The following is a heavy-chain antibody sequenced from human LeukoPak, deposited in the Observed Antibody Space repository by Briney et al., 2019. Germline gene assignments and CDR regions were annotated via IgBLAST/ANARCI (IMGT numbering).Heavy chain of an antibody. D-gene: IGHD3-10*01. CDR3: ARGENGSFDR. V-gene: IGHV3-53*01. CDR2: IYSGGST. Sequence: PGGSLRLSCAASGFSITSNHMSWVRQAPGKGLEWVSTIYSGGSTYYADYVTGRFIISRDNARNSVYMEMNDLIAEDTAFYYCARGENGSFDRWGQGTLVIVSS. J-gene: IGHJ4*02. CDR1: GFSITSNH.